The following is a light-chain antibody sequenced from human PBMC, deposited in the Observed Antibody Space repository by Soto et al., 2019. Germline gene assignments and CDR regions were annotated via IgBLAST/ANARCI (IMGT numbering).Light chain of an antibody. J-gene: IGLJ2*01. CDR1: SSDIGIYDR. V-gene: IGLV2-18*02. CDR3: SSYTSSTTVL. CDR2: EVT. Sequence: QSALTQPPSVSGSPGQSVTISCTGTSSDIGIYDRVSWYQQTPGTAPKLMIYEVTNRPSGVPDRFSGSKSGTTASLTISGLQAEDEAGYYCSSYTSSTTVLFGGGTKVTVL.